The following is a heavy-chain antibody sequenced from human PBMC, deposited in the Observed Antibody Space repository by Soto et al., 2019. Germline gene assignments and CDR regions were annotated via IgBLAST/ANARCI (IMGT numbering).Heavy chain of an antibody. V-gene: IGHV3-33*01. D-gene: IGHD4-4*01. J-gene: IGHJ5*02. Sequence: EGSLKLSCAASGFTFSSYGMHWVRQAPGKGLEWVAVIWYDGSNKYYADSVKGRFTISRDNSKNTLYLQMNSLRAEDTAVYYCARDGYSNYNWFDPWGQGTLVTV. CDR1: GFTFSSYG. CDR3: ARDGYSNYNWFDP. CDR2: IWYDGSNK.